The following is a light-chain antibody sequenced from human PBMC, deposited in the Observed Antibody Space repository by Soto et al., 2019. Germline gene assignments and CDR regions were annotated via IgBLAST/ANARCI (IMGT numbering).Light chain of an antibody. J-gene: IGLJ1*01. Sequence: SYELTQPPSVSVAPGQTARISCGGNDIASKSVHWSQQKPGQAPVLVVYDDNDRPSGIPERFSGSNSGDTATLTISRVEAGDEADYYCQVWASSSDHYVFGSGTKVTVL. CDR2: DDN. CDR1: DIASKS. CDR3: QVWASSSDHYV. V-gene: IGLV3-21*02.